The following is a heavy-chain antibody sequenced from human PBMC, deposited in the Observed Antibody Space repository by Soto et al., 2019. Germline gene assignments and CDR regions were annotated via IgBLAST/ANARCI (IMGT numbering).Heavy chain of an antibody. CDR3: ARAGVGATTAFDY. J-gene: IGHJ4*02. D-gene: IGHD1-26*01. Sequence: SETLSLTCTVSGGSISSYYWSWIRQPPGKGLEWIGYIYYSGSTNYNPSLKSRVTISVDTSKNQFFLKLSSVTAADTAVYYCARAGVGATTAFDYCGQGSLVTVS. CDR2: IYYSGST. V-gene: IGHV4-59*01. CDR1: GGSISSYY.